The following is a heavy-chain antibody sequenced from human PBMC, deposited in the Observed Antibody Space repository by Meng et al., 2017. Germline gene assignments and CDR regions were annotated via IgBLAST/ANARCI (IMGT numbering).Heavy chain of an antibody. CDR2: ISSSSSYI. V-gene: IGHV3-21*04. CDR1: GFTFSSYS. Sequence: GESLKISCAASGFTFSSYSMNWVRQAPGKGLEWVSSISSSSSYIYYADSAKGRFTISSDNSKNSLYLQMNSLRAEDTAVYHCARDFLALRYFDWSNNGRAFDIWGQGTMVTVSS. CDR3: ARDFLALRYFDWSNNGRAFDI. D-gene: IGHD3-9*01. J-gene: IGHJ3*02.